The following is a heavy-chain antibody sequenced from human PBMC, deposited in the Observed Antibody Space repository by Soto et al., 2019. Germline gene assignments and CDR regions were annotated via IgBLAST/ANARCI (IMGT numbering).Heavy chain of an antibody. V-gene: IGHV2-5*02. CDR3: AHLYWDASGTRYYFDY. D-gene: IGHD6-13*01. CDR2: IYWDDDK. Sequence: QITLKESGPTLVEPTQTLTLTCTFSGFSFTTDGMGVGWIRQPPGKALEWLALIYWDDDKRYSPSLKSRLTITKDASRNQVVLTLTNMDPADTATYYCAHLYWDASGTRYYFDYWGQGTLVTVSS. J-gene: IGHJ4*02. CDR1: GFSFTTDGMG.